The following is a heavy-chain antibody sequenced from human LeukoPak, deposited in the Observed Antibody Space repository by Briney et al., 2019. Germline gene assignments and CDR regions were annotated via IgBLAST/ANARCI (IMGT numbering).Heavy chain of an antibody. V-gene: IGHV3-23*01. J-gene: IGHJ4*02. CDR1: GFTFSSYA. Sequence: GGSLRLSCAASGFTFSSYAMSWVRQAPGKGLEWVSAISGSGGSTYYADSVKGRFTISRDNSKNTLYLQMNSLRAEDTAVYYCARALSDAPTLGYCSGTSCYTAYWGQGTLVTVSS. CDR2: ISGSGGST. D-gene: IGHD2-2*02. CDR3: ARALSDAPTLGYCSGTSCYTAY.